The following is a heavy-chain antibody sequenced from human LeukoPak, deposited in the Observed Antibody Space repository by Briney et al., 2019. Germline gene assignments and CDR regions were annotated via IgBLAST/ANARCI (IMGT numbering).Heavy chain of an antibody. J-gene: IGHJ4*02. Sequence: ASVKVSCKASGYTFTGYYMHWVRQAPGQGLEWMGWINPNSGGTNYAQKFQGRVTMTRDTSISTAYMELSRLRSDDTAVYYCARANQLRFLSFDYWGQGTLVTVSS. CDR1: GYTFTGYY. CDR2: INPNSGGT. D-gene: IGHD3-3*01. V-gene: IGHV1-2*02. CDR3: ARANQLRFLSFDY.